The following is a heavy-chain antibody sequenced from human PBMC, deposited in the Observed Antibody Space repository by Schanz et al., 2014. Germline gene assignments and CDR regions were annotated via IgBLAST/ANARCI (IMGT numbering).Heavy chain of an antibody. J-gene: IGHJ4*02. D-gene: IGHD2-15*01. Sequence: VHLEQSGPEVKKPGASVKLSCRASGYPFTNYYIHWVRQAPGQGLEWMGIVNPGGGSTSVAQRFQTRVTLTRDTSTGTAYLGLTRLRFEDTAVYYCARGSLAGYVALLMAANDYWGQGTLLTVSS. V-gene: IGHV1-46*01. CDR2: VNPGGGST. CDR1: GYPFTNYY. CDR3: ARGSLAGYVALLMAANDY.